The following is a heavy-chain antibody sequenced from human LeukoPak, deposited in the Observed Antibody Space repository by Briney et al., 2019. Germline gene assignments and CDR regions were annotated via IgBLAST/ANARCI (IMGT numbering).Heavy chain of an antibody. J-gene: IGHJ3*02. Sequence: PGGSLRLSCAASGFTFSSYGMHWVRQAPGKGLEWVAFIRYDGSNKYYADSVKGRFTISRDNSKNTLYLQMNSLRAEDTAVYYCSELGKGYDSSGYYASQDAFDIWGQGTMVTVSS. D-gene: IGHD3-22*01. CDR3: SELGKGYDSSGYYASQDAFDI. CDR2: IRYDGSNK. CDR1: GFTFSSYG. V-gene: IGHV3-30*02.